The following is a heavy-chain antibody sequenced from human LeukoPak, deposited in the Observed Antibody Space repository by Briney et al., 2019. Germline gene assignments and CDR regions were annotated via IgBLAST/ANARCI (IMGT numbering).Heavy chain of an antibody. CDR2: ISGNGRNT. CDR3: ARGRGVYGYWYFDL. Sequence: GSLRLSCAASGLTFSSYVMSWVRQAPGKGLEWVSTISGNGRNTYYADSVKGRFTISRDNSKITLYLEMNSLRAEDTAVYYCARGRGVYGYWYFDLWGRGTLVTVSS. V-gene: IGHV3-23*01. CDR1: GLTFSSYV. D-gene: IGHD2-15*01. J-gene: IGHJ2*01.